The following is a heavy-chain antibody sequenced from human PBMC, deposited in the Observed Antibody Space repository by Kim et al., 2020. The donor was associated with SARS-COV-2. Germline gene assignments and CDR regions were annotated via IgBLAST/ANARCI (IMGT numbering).Heavy chain of an antibody. CDR3: TRERGLSLAYYGMYV. V-gene: IGHV3-49*03. D-gene: IGHD3-16*01. Sequence: GGSLRLSCTASGFTFGAYAMSWFRQAPGKGLEWVGFIRSKAYGGSSEYSASVKVRFTISRDDSKSIAYLQMNSLNTEATAVYYCTRERGLSLAYYGMYV. J-gene: IGHJ6*01. CDR1: GFTFGAYA. CDR2: IRSKAYGGSS.